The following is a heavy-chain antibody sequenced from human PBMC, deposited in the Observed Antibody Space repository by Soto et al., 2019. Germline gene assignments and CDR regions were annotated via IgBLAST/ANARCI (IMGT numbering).Heavy chain of an antibody. J-gene: IGHJ6*02. V-gene: IGHV4-38-2*01. Sequence: SEILSLTCAVSGYSIASGYYWAWIRQSPGKGLEWIGSIYHAGSVYYNPSLNSRVAVSLDTSKNHFSLKLTSVTAADTAVYYCARTFDYYGMDVWGQRTTVTVSS. CDR3: ARTFDYYGMDV. CDR2: IYHAGSV. CDR1: GYSIASGYY.